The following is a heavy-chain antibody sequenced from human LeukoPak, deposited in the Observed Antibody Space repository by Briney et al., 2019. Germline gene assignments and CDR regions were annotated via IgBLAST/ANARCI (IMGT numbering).Heavy chain of an antibody. CDR3: AIRDGHTDH. D-gene: IGHD5-24*01. CDR2: INPANGYT. CDR1: GYSFTNYA. V-gene: IGHV1-3*03. Sequence: EASVKVSCKTSGYSFTNYAMHWVRQAPGQTIEWLAWINPANGYTRYSQHFQDRVTVSSDTSADTAYMELRSLRSEDKATYYCAIRDGHTDHWGQGTLVTVSS. J-gene: IGHJ4*02.